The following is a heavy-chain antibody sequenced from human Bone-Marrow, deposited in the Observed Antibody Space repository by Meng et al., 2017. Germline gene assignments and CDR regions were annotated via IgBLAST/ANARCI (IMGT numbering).Heavy chain of an antibody. CDR3: ARESVAGFYYYGMDV. Sequence: SETLSLTCTVSGGSISSDYWSWIRQPPGKGPEWIGYIYYSGSTNYNPSLKSRVTISVDTSKNQFSLKLRSVTAADTAVYYCARESVAGFYYYGMDVWGQGTTVTVSS. J-gene: IGHJ6*02. CDR2: IYYSGST. D-gene: IGHD6-19*01. V-gene: IGHV4-59*01. CDR1: GGSISSDY.